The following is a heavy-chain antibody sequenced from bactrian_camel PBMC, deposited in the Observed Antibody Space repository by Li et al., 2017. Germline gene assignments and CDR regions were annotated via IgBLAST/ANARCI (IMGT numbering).Heavy chain of an antibody. CDR2: TSTEGSL. D-gene: IGHD1*01. V-gene: IGHV3S53*01. CDR3: AAAELFMRHCAARSDFAN. J-gene: IGHJ6*01. Sequence: QLVESGGALVQPGGSLRLSCVASGYMFCMGWFRQVPGKEREGVAVTSTEGSLYADSVKGRFTISRDYAKNTLYLQMNSLKPEDTAMYYCAAAELFMRHCAARSDFANWGQGTQVTVS. CDR1: GYMFC.